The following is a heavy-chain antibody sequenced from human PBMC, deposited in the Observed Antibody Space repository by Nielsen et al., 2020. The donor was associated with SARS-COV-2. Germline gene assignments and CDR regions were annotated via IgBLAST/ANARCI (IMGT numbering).Heavy chain of an antibody. J-gene: IGHJ4*02. CDR2: ISPSNGNT. D-gene: IGHD1-26*01. V-gene: IGHV1-18*04. Sequence: ASVKVSCKASGYTFTSNDITWVRQAPGQGLEWMGRISPSNGNTKYAQRFQGRVTMTTDTSTRTAYMELRSLTSDDTALYYCARRWEGTSMHDFWGQGTLVTVSS. CDR1: GYTFTSND. CDR3: ARRWEGTSMHDF.